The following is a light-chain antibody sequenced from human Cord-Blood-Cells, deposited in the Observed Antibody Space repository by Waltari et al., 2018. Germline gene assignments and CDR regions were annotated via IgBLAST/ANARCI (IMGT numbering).Light chain of an antibody. CDR1: SSNIGSNY. Sequence: QSVLTQPPSASGTPGQRVTISCSGSSSNIGSNYVYWYQQLQGTAPKLLIYRNNQRPSGVPDRVSGSKSGTAASLAISGRRSEDEADYYCSAWDDSLSGPVFGGGTKLTVL. V-gene: IGLV1-47*01. J-gene: IGLJ3*02. CDR3: SAWDDSLSGPV. CDR2: RNN.